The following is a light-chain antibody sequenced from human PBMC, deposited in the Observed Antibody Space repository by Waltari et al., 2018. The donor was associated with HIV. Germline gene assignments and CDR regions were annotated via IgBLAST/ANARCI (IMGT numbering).Light chain of an antibody. J-gene: IGLJ2*01. CDR2: EVS. V-gene: IGLV2-14*01. Sequence: SSDVGGYNYVSWYQQHPGKVPKLMIYEVSKRPSGVSNRFSGSKSGNTASLTISGLQTEDEADYYCSSYTRRNAVLFGGGTTLTVL. CDR1: SSDVGGYNY. CDR3: SSYTRRNAVL.